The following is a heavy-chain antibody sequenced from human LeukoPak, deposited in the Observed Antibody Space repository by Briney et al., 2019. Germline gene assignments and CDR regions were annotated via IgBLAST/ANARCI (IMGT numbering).Heavy chain of an antibody. CDR2: IYYSGST. V-gene: IGHV4-59*01. Sequence: SETLSLTCTVSGGSISSYYWSWIRQPPGKGLEWIGYIYYSGSTNYNPSLKSRVTISVDTSKNQFSLKLSSVTAADTAVYYCARDASSGWYGHAFDIWGQGTMVTVSS. J-gene: IGHJ3*02. CDR3: ARDASSGWYGHAFDI. D-gene: IGHD6-19*01. CDR1: GGSISSYY.